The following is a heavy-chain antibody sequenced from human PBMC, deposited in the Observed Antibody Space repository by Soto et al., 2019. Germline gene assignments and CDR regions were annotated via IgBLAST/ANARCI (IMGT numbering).Heavy chain of an antibody. CDR3: ARGTYYYDSSGYQIFDY. V-gene: IGHV1-69*13. J-gene: IGHJ4*02. Sequence: GASVKVSCKASGGTFSSYAISWVRQAPGQGLEWMGGIIPIFGTANYAQKFQGRVTITADESTSTAYMELSSLRSEDTAVYYCARGTYYYDSSGYQIFDYWGQGTLVTVSS. CDR1: GGTFSSYA. D-gene: IGHD3-22*01. CDR2: IIPIFGTA.